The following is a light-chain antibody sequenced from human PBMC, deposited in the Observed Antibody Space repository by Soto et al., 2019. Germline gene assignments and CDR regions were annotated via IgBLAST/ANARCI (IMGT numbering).Light chain of an antibody. J-gene: IGKJ2*02. CDR1: QGFSGN. V-gene: IGKV1-9*01. CDR3: QQLNSYPCST. Sequence: IKLTQSPSSLPASVGARVTIPCRASQGFSGNLAWYQQKPGKAPKLLIYAASTLQSGVPSRFSGSGSGTEFTLTISSLQPEDFATYYCQQLNSYPCSTFGQGTKLEIK. CDR2: AAS.